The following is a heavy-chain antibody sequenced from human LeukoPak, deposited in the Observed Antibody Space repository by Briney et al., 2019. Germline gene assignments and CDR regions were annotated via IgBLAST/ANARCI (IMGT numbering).Heavy chain of an antibody. D-gene: IGHD3-22*01. CDR3: ARDTYYYDSSGYDY. CDR2: IYTSGST. CDR1: GGSISSYY. Sequence: SETLSLTCTVSGGSISSYYWSWIRQPAGKGLEWIGRIYTSGSTNYNPSLKSRVTMSVDTSKNQFSLKLSSVTAADTAVYYCARDTYYYDSSGYDYWGQGTLVTVSS. J-gene: IGHJ4*02. V-gene: IGHV4-4*07.